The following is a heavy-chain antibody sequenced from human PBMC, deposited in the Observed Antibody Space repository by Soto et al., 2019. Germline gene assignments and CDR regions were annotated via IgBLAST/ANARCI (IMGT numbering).Heavy chain of an antibody. Sequence: ASVKVSCKASGYTCSSYALHWVRQAPGQRLEWMGWISGGNGQTKYSQKFQGRVTFTRDTSASTAYLDLSSLRSEDTAVYYCATDPYYCDSSGYFEGYFHHWGQGKQVTVSS. CDR2: ISGGNGQT. CDR1: GYTCSSYA. J-gene: IGHJ1*01. V-gene: IGHV1-3*01. CDR3: ATDPYYCDSSGYFEGYFHH. D-gene: IGHD3-22*01.